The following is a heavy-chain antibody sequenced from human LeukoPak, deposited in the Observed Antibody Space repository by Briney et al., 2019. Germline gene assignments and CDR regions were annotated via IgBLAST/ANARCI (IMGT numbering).Heavy chain of an antibody. Sequence: GGSLRLSCAASGFTFSGYAMHWVRQAPGKGLEWVAVISYDGSNKFYADSVKGRFTISRDNSKNTLYLQMNSLRAEDTAVYYCAKMYSGAHIDYWGQGTLVTVSS. CDR1: GFTFSGYA. J-gene: IGHJ4*02. D-gene: IGHD1-26*01. CDR3: AKMYSGAHIDY. V-gene: IGHV3-30-3*02. CDR2: ISYDGSNK.